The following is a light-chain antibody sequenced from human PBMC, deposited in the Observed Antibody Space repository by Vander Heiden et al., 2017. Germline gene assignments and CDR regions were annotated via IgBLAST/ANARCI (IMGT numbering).Light chain of an antibody. J-gene: IGKJ2*01. Sequence: DIVMTQSPDSLTVCLGERATINCQSSQSVLYSSNNKNYLAWYQQKPGQPPKLLIYWASTRESGVPDRFSGSGSGTDFTLTISSLQAEDVAVYYCQQYYSSPPTFGQGTKLEIK. V-gene: IGKV4-1*01. CDR1: QSVLYSSNNKNY. CDR2: WAS. CDR3: QQYYSSPPT.